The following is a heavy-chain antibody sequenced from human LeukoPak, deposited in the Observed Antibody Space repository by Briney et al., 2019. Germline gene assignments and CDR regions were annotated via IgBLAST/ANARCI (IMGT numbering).Heavy chain of an antibody. CDR3: AREAEITRFDY. Sequence: SQTRSLTCALSGDSLSTNSVAWHWLRQSPSRGLEWLGRTSYRSKWYNDYAVSVKSRITITPDTSKNQFSLQLNSVTPEDTAVYYCAREAEITRFDYWGQGTLVTVSS. CDR1: GDSLSTNSVA. J-gene: IGHJ4*02. D-gene: IGHD5-24*01. CDR2: TSYRSKWYN. V-gene: IGHV6-1*01.